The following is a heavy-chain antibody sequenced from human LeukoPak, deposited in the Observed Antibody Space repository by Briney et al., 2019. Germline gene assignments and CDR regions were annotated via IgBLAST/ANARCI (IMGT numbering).Heavy chain of an antibody. V-gene: IGHV3-74*01. CDR2: INSDGRTT. D-gene: IGHD3-22*01. J-gene: IGHJ4*02. Sequence: PGGSLRLSCAASGFAFSTYWMHWVRQAPGKGLVWVSRINSDGRTTTYADSVKGRFTISRDNAKNTLYLQMNSLRAEDTAVYYCAMIKEGWGQGTLVTVSS. CDR3: AMIKEG. CDR1: GFAFSTYW.